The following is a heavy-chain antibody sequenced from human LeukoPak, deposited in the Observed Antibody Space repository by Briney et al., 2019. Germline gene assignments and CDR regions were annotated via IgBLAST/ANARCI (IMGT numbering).Heavy chain of an antibody. Sequence: GGSLRLSCAASGFTFSSYAMSWVRQAPGKGLEWVSAISGSGGSTYYADSVKGRFTISRDNSKNTLYLQMNSLRAEDTAVYYCARDGLTYYDFWSGYFFHDYWGQGTLVTVSS. CDR2: ISGSGGST. CDR1: GFTFSSYA. J-gene: IGHJ4*02. V-gene: IGHV3-23*01. CDR3: ARDGLTYYDFWSGYFFHDY. D-gene: IGHD3-3*01.